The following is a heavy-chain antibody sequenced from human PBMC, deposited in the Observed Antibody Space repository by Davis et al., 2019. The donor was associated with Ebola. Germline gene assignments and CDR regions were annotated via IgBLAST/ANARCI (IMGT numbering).Heavy chain of an antibody. CDR1: GFTFSSYA. V-gene: IGHV3-30-3*01. D-gene: IGHD1-26*01. CDR3: ARDIRSGSYFISLTYYMDV. J-gene: IGHJ6*03. CDR2: ISYDGSNK. Sequence: GESLKISCAASGFTFSSYAMHWVRQALGKGLEWVAVISYDGSNKYYADSVKGRFTISRDNSKNTLYLQMNSLRDEDTAVYYCARDIRSGSYFISLTYYMDVWGKGTTVTVSS.